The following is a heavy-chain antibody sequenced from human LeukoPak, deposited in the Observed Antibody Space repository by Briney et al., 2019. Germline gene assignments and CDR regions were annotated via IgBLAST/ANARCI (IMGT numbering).Heavy chain of an antibody. V-gene: IGHV4-59*08. CDR1: GGSISSYY. CDR2: IYYSGST. D-gene: IGHD5-12*01. J-gene: IGHJ5*02. Sequence: SETLSLTCTVSGGSISSYYWSWIRRPPGKGLEWIGYIYYSGSTNYNPSLKSRVTISVDTSKNQFSLKLSSVTAADTAVYYCARFSADVATSPFDPWGQGTLVTVSS. CDR3: ARFSADVATSPFDP.